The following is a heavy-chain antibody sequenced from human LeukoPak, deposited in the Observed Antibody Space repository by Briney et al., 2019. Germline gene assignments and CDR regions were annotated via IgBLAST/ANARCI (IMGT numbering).Heavy chain of an antibody. D-gene: IGHD1-26*01. Sequence: SETLSLTCTVSGGSISSGGYYWSWIRQHPGKGLEWIGYIYYSGSTYYNPSLKSRVTISVDTSKNQSSLKLSSVTAADTAVYYCARWSGSSPGYWGQGTLVTVSS. V-gene: IGHV4-31*03. J-gene: IGHJ4*02. CDR3: ARWSGSSPGY. CDR1: GGSISSGGYY. CDR2: IYYSGST.